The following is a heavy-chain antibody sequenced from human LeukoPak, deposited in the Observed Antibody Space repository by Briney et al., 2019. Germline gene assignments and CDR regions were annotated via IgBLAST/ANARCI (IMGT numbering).Heavy chain of an antibody. CDR2: ISSSDSTI. D-gene: IGHD2-2*01. J-gene: IGHJ3*02. V-gene: IGHV3-11*04. CDR3: ARVSSTDAFDI. Sequence: GGSLRLSCAASGFTFSDYYMSWIRQAPGKGLEWVSYISSSDSTIYYADSVKGRFTISRDDAKNSLYLQMNSLRAEDTAVYYCARVSSTDAFDIWGQGTMVTVSS. CDR1: GFTFSDYY.